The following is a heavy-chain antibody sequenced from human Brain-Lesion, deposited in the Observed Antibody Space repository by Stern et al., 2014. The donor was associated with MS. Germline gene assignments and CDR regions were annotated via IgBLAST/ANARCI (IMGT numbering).Heavy chain of an antibody. Sequence: QVQLVESGPGLVKPSQTLSLTCTVSGGSISSGGYFWSWIRQHPGKGLEWIGYLYRGGSTYYNPSLKSRVTISRDTSNLQFYLNLTSVTAADTAVDYCARVRIPAASQYNWFDPWGLGTLVTVSS. CDR1: GGSISSGGYF. V-gene: IGHV4-31*03. D-gene: IGHD6-25*01. CDR3: ARVRIPAASQYNWFDP. J-gene: IGHJ5*02. CDR2: LYRGGST.